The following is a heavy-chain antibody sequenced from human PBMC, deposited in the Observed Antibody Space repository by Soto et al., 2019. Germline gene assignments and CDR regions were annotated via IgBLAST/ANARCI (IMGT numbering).Heavy chain of an antibody. CDR2: ISWNSGSI. CDR3: AKDIRARQLLSLGVRLGDALDY. D-gene: IGHD3-16*01. J-gene: IGHJ4*02. V-gene: IGHV3-9*01. CDR1: GFTFDDYA. Sequence: EVQLVESGGGLVQPGRSLRLSCAASGFTFDDYAMHWVRQAPGKGLEWVSGISWNSGSIGYADSVKGRFTISRDNAKNSLYLQMNSLRAEDTALYYCAKDIRARQLLSLGVRLGDALDYWGQGTLVTVSS.